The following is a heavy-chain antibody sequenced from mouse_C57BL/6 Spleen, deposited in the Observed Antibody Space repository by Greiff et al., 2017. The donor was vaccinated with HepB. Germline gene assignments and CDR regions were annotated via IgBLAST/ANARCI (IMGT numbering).Heavy chain of an antibody. CDR2: ISSGSSTI. CDR3: ARGVLRYYWYFDV. V-gene: IGHV5-17*01. Sequence: EVKLVESGGGLVKPGGSLKLSCAASGFTFSDYGMHWVRQAPEKGLEWVAYISSGSSTIYYADTVKGRFTISRDNAKNTLFLQMTSLRSEDTAMYYCARGVLRYYWYFDVWGTGTTVTVSS. J-gene: IGHJ1*03. D-gene: IGHD1-1*01. CDR1: GFTFSDYG.